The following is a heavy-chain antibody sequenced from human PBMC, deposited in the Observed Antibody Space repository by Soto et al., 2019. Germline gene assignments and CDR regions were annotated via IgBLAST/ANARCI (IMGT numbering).Heavy chain of an antibody. CDR2: IYPGDSDT. CDR1: GYSFTSYW. CDR3: VRHPHYDSYYYYGMAV. V-gene: IGHV5-51*01. Sequence: PGESLKISCKGSGYSFTSYWIGWVRQMPGKGLEWMGIIYPGDSDTRYSPSFQGQVTISADKSISTAYLQWSSLKASDTAMYYCVRHPHYDSYYYYGMAVWGQGTTVTVSS. D-gene: IGHD4-17*01. J-gene: IGHJ6*02.